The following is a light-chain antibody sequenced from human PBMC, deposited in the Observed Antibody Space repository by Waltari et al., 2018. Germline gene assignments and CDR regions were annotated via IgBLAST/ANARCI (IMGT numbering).Light chain of an antibody. V-gene: IGKV1-5*03. Sequence: DIQMTQSPSTLSASVGDRVTISCRASQSVGTWSAWYQQKPGKAPKLLIYMASSLESGVPPRFSGSRSGTEFPLTISCVQPGDFATYSCQQYSRFSTFGQGTKLNI. J-gene: IGKJ2*01. CDR3: QQYSRFST. CDR2: MAS. CDR1: QSVGTW.